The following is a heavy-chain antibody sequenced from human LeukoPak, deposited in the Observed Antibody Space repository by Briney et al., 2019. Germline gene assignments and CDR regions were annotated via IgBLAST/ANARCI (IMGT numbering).Heavy chain of an antibody. V-gene: IGHV3-21*01. D-gene: IGHD3-22*01. CDR3: ARDRSAYYYDSSGLFDY. CDR1: GFTFSSYS. Sequence: GGSLRLSCAASGFTFSSYSMNWVRQAPGKGLEWVSSISSSSSYIYYADSVKGRFTISRDNAKNSLYLQMNSLRAEDTAVYYCARDRSAYYYDSSGLFDYWGQGTLVTVSS. J-gene: IGHJ4*02. CDR2: ISSSSSYI.